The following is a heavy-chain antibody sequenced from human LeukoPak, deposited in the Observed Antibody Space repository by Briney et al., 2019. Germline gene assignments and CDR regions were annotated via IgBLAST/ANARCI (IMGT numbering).Heavy chain of an antibody. CDR2: IHYSGST. J-gene: IGHJ3*02. D-gene: IGHD2-21*02. Sequence: PSETLSLTCTVSGGSISSSSYYWGWIRQPPGKGLEWIGSIHYSGSTYYNPSLKSRVTISVDTSKNQFSLKLSSVTAADTAVYYCARDLTHAFDIWGQGTMVTVSS. CDR3: ARDLTHAFDI. CDR1: GGSISSSSYY. V-gene: IGHV4-39*07.